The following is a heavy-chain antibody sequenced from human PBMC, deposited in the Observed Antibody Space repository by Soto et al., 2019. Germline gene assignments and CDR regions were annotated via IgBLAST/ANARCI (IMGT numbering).Heavy chain of an antibody. CDR1: GFTFGDYA. D-gene: IGHD6-19*01. Sequence: GGSLRLSCTASGFTFGDYAMSWFRQAPGKGLEWVGFIRSKAYGGTTEYAASVKGRFTISRDDSKSIAYLQMNSLKTEDTAVYYCTREGVFIAVAASRPIYYYYYMDVWGKGTTVTVSS. V-gene: IGHV3-49*03. CDR3: TREGVFIAVAASRPIYYYYYMDV. J-gene: IGHJ6*03. CDR2: IRSKAYGGTT.